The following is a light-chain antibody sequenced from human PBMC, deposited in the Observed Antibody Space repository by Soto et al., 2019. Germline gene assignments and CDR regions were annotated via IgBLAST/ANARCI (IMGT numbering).Light chain of an antibody. CDR3: QQLNSYPLT. CDR1: QDISNY. V-gene: IGKV1-33*01. Sequence: DIQMTQSPSSLSASVGDRVTITCQASQDISNYLNWYQQKPGKAPKLLIYDASNLETGVPSRFSGSGSGTDFTFTISSLQPEDIATYYCQQLNSYPLTFGQGTKLEIK. J-gene: IGKJ2*01. CDR2: DAS.